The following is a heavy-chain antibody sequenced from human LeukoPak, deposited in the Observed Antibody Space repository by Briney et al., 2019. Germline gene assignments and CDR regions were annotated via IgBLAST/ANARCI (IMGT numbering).Heavy chain of an antibody. Sequence: SETLSLTCAVSGYSISSGYYWGWIRQPPGKGLEWIGSIYHSGSTHYNPSLKSRVTISVDTSKNQFSLKLSSVTAADTAVYYCARKTYYYDSSGYTHAFDIWGQGTMVTVSS. D-gene: IGHD3-22*01. CDR3: ARKTYYYDSSGYTHAFDI. CDR1: GYSISSGYY. J-gene: IGHJ3*02. V-gene: IGHV4-38-2*01. CDR2: IYHSGST.